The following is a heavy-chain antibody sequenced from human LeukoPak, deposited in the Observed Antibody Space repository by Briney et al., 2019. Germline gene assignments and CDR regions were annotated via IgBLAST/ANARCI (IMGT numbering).Heavy chain of an antibody. CDR3: ARVVEVVPAAIYWFDP. CDR1: GGSISSYY. CDR2: IYYSGST. Sequence: PSETLSLTCTVSGGSISSYYWSWIRQPPGKGLEWIGYIYYSGSTNYNPSLKSRVTISVDTSKNQFSLKLSSVTAADTAVYYCARVVEVVPAAIYWFDPWGQGTLVTVSS. J-gene: IGHJ5*02. V-gene: IGHV4-59*01. D-gene: IGHD2-2*01.